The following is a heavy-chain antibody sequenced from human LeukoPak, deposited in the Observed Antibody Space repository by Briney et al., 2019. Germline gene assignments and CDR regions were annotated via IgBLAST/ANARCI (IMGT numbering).Heavy chain of an antibody. Sequence: GASVKVSCKASGYIFTNYYMHWVRQAPGQGLEWMGMINPSGGSTRYAQKFQGRVTMTRYTSTNTVYMELSSLRSEDTAVYYCARGGGLGYCSSTTCRFDYWGQGTLVTVSS. CDR2: INPSGGST. CDR1: GYIFTNYY. J-gene: IGHJ4*02. V-gene: IGHV1-46*01. D-gene: IGHD2-2*01. CDR3: ARGGGLGYCSSTTCRFDY.